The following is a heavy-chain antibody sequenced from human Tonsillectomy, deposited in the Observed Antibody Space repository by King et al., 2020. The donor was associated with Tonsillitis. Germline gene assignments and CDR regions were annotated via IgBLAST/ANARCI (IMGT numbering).Heavy chain of an antibody. Sequence: GQLVQSGAEVKKPGSSMKVSCKASGGTLSNNYVTWVRQAPGQGFEWMGGITPIFGPARYAPQFQGRLSITADDSANTFYMALTTLRSEDTAVYYCATIAGGDGFELWGQGTVVTVSS. D-gene: IGHD2/OR15-2a*01. CDR3: ATIAGGDGFEL. CDR1: GGTLSNNY. V-gene: IGHV1-69*01. J-gene: IGHJ3*01. CDR2: ITPIFGPA.